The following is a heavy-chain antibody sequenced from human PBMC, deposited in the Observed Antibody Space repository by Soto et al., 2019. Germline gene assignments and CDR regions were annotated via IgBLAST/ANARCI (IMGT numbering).Heavy chain of an antibody. Sequence: QVQLQQWGAGLLKPSETLSLTCAVYGGSFSGYYWSWIRQPPGKGLEWIGEINHSGSTNYNPSLKTRVTISGDTSKNQFSLKLSSVTAADTAVYYCSRLYYDILTAGVIRYWFDPWGQGTLVTVSS. CDR1: GGSFSGYY. CDR3: SRLYYDILTAGVIRYWFDP. V-gene: IGHV4-34*01. J-gene: IGHJ5*02. CDR2: INHSGST. D-gene: IGHD3-9*01.